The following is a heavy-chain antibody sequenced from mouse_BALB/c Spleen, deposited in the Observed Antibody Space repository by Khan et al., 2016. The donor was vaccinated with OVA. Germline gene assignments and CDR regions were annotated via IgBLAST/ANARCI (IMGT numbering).Heavy chain of an antibody. Sequence: VQLQQSGPGLVKPSQSLSLTCTVTGYSITSGYGWNWIRQFPGNKLEWMGYISYSGSTNYNPSLKSRISITRDTSKNQFFLQLNSVTTEDTATYYCARTARIKYWGQGTTLSVSS. CDR1: GYSITSGYG. D-gene: IGHD1-2*01. CDR3: ARTARIKY. CDR2: ISYSGST. V-gene: IGHV3-2*02. J-gene: IGHJ2*01.